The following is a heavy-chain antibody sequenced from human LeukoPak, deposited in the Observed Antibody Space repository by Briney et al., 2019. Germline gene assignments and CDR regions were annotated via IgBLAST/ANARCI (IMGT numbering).Heavy chain of an antibody. V-gene: IGHV3-30*02. CDR1: GFTFSSYG. J-gene: IGHJ3*02. CDR3: AKDEGRFLAPGAFDI. D-gene: IGHD3-3*01. CDR2: IRYDGSNK. Sequence: GGSLRLSCAASGFTFSSYGMHWVRQAPGKGLEWVAFIRYDGSNKYYADSVKGRFTISRDNSKNTLYLQMNSLRAEDTAVYYCAKDEGRFLAPGAFDIWGQGTMVTVSS.